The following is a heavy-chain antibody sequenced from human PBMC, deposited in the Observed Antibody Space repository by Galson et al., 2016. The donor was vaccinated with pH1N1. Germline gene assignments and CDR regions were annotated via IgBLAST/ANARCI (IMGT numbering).Heavy chain of an antibody. Sequence: SVKVSCKASTYSFSGYYIHWVRQAPGQGLEWMGWISPDSGGTVYAQKFQDWVTMTWDTSFSTTYMEVTRLTSDDTAVYFCATSSPHITGTTGFFGLDVWGQGTTVTVSS. CDR2: ISPDSGGT. D-gene: IGHD1-7*01. CDR1: TYSFSGYY. V-gene: IGHV1-2*04. CDR3: ATSSPHITGTTGFFGLDV. J-gene: IGHJ6*02.